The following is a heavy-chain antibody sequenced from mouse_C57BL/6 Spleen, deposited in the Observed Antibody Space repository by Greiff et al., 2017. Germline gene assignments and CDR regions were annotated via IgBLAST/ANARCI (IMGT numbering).Heavy chain of an antibody. CDR3: ARSDYYGSSHWYFDV. V-gene: IGHV1-82*01. J-gene: IGHJ1*03. D-gene: IGHD1-1*01. Sequence: VQLQESGAELVKPGASVKISCKASGYAFSSSWMNWVKQRPGKGLEWIGRIYPGDGDTNYNGKFKGKATLTTDKSSSTAYMQLSSLTSEDSAVYFCARSDYYGSSHWYFDVWGTGTTVTVSS. CDR2: IYPGDGDT. CDR1: GYAFSSSW.